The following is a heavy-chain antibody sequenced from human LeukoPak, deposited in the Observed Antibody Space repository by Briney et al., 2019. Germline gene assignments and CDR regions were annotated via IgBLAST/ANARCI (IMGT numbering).Heavy chain of an antibody. D-gene: IGHD4-17*01. CDR3: ARDPSTGYGDCGY. CDR1: GFTFSPYS. J-gene: IGHJ4*02. CDR2: ISSSSSTI. Sequence: GGSLRLSCVASGFTFSPYSMSWVRQAPGKGLEWLSYISSSSSTIYYADSVKGRFTISRDNAKNSLHLQMNSLRDEDTAVYYCARDPSTGYGDCGYWGQGTLVTVSS. V-gene: IGHV3-48*02.